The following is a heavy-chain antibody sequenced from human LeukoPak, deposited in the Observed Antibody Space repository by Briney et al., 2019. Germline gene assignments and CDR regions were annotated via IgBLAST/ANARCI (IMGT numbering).Heavy chain of an antibody. CDR2: IKHDGSEK. V-gene: IGHV3-7*01. CDR3: ARALSHCMYY. Sequence: GGSLRLSCVVSGFNFSNYCMNWVRQAPGKGLEWVANIKHDGSEKYYVDSVKGRFSISRDNAKKSLYLQMNSLRAEDTAVYYCARALSHCMYYWGQGTLVTVSS. CDR1: GFNFSNYC. J-gene: IGHJ4*02. D-gene: IGHD2-8*01.